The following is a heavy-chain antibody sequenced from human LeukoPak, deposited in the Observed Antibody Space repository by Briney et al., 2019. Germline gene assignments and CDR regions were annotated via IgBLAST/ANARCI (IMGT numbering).Heavy chain of an antibody. D-gene: IGHD2-2*01. CDR2: ISYDGSNK. CDR1: RFTFSSYG. J-gene: IGHJ4*02. CDR3: AKVSSQYCSSTSCYWDY. Sequence: GGSLRLSCAASRFTFSSYGMHWVRQAPGKGLEWVAVISYDGSNKYYADSVKGRFTISRDNSKNTLYLQMNSLRAEDTAVYYCAKVSSQYCSSTSCYWDYWGQGTLVTVSS. V-gene: IGHV3-30*18.